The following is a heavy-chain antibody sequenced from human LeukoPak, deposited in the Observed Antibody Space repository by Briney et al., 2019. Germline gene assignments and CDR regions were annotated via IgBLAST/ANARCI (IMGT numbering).Heavy chain of an antibody. Sequence: GGSLRLSCAASGFTFSSNWMHWVRQAPGKGLVWVSRINEDGSTTNYADSVKGRSTIFRDNAKNTLYLQMNSLRAEDTAVYYCVRDLGGRSGHWGQXTXVTVSS. CDR1: GFTFSSNW. CDR2: INEDGSTT. CDR3: VRDLGGRSGH. D-gene: IGHD1-26*01. V-gene: IGHV3-74*01. J-gene: IGHJ1*01.